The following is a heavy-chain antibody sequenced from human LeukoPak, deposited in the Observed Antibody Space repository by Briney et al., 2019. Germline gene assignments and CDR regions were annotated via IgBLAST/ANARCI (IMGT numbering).Heavy chain of an antibody. CDR3: ARETNDFWSGRRIDY. Sequence: PGGSLRLSCAGSGFSFSSYWMTWVRQAPGKGLEWVANIKQDGSEKYYADSVKGRFTISRDNAKNSLYLQMNSLRAGDTAVYYCARETNDFWSGRRIDYWGQGTLVTVSS. CDR2: IKQDGSEK. V-gene: IGHV3-7*01. D-gene: IGHD3-3*01. J-gene: IGHJ4*02. CDR1: GFSFSSYW.